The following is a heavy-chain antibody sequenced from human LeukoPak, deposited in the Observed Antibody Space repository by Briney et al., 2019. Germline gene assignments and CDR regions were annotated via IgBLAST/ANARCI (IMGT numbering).Heavy chain of an antibody. Sequence: PSETLSLTCTVSGGSISSSSYYWGWIRQPPGKGLEWIGSIYYSGSTYYNPSLKSRVTISVDTSKNQFSLKLSSVTAADTAVYYCARETTVTTWGLLYYYYYYMDVWGKGTTVTVSS. CDR2: IYYSGST. CDR3: ARETTVTTWGLLYYYYYYMDV. J-gene: IGHJ6*03. CDR1: GGSISSSSYY. V-gene: IGHV4-39*07. D-gene: IGHD4-17*01.